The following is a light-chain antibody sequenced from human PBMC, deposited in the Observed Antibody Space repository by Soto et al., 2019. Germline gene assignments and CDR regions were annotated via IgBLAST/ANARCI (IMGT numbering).Light chain of an antibody. CDR3: MQALQTPLT. CDR2: LVS. V-gene: IGKV2-28*01. Sequence: IVVTQSPLSLPVTPGEPASISFRSNQSLLYNNGYNYLDWYLQKPGRSPRLLIYLVSNRASGVPDRVSGSGSGTDFTLKISRVEAADVGVYFCMQALQTPLTFGGGTKVDIK. CDR1: QSLLYNNGYNY. J-gene: IGKJ4*01.